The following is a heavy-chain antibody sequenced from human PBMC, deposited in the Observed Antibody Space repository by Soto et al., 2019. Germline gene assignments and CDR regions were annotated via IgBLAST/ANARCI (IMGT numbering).Heavy chain of an antibody. V-gene: IGHV4-61*01. Sequence: QVQLQESGPGLVKPSETLSLTCTVSGGSVSSGSYYWSWIRQPPGKGLEWIGYIYYSGSTNYNPSLKSRVTISVDTSKNQFSLKLSSVTAADTAVYYCARDTYYGGNSEGMDVWGQGTTVTVSS. D-gene: IGHD4-17*01. CDR1: GGSVSSGSYY. CDR2: IYYSGST. J-gene: IGHJ6*02. CDR3: ARDTYYGGNSEGMDV.